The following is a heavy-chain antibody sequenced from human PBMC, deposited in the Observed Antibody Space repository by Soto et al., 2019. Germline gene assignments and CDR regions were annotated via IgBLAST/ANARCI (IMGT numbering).Heavy chain of an antibody. D-gene: IGHD2-21*02. Sequence: PSETLSLTCTVSGGSISSGDYYWSWIRQPPGKGLEWIGYIYYSGSTNYNPSLKSRVTISVDTSKNQFSLKLSSVTAADTAVYYCAGILAYCGGDCYTDYGLDVWGQGTTVTVSS. CDR2: IYYSGST. CDR1: GGSISSGDYY. J-gene: IGHJ6*02. CDR3: AGILAYCGGDCYTDYGLDV. V-gene: IGHV4-61*08.